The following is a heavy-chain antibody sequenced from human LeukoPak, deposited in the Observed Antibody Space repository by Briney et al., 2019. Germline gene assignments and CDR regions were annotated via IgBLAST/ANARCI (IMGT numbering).Heavy chain of an antibody. CDR2: IYTSGST. CDR3: ARATPLRYFDWLRDAFDI. D-gene: IGHD3-9*01. V-gene: IGHV4-4*07. J-gene: IGHJ3*02. CDR1: GGSISSYY. Sequence: SETLSLTCTVSGGSISSYYWSWIRQPAGKGLEWIGRIYTSGSTNYNPSLKSRVTMSVDTSKNQFSLKLSSVTAADTAVYYCARATPLRYFDWLRDAFDIWGQGTMVTVSS.